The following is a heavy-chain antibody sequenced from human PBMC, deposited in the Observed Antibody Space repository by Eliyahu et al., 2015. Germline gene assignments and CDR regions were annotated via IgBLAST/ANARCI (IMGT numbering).Heavy chain of an antibody. CDR2: INHSGST. V-gene: IGHV4-34*01. Sequence: QVQLQQWGAGLLKPSETLSLTCAVYGGSFSGYYWXWIRQPPGKGLEWIGEINHSGSTNYNPSLKSRVTISVDTSKNQFSLKLSSVTAADTAVYYCARVSALRPVQQWLPPKYNTFQHWGQGTLVTVSS. CDR1: GGSFSGYY. J-gene: IGHJ1*01. CDR3: ARVSALRPVQQWLPPKYNTFQH. D-gene: IGHD6-19*01.